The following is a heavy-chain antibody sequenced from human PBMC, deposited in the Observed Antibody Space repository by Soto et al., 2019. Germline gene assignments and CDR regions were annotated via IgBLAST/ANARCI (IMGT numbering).Heavy chain of an antibody. D-gene: IGHD6-19*01. CDR1: GFTFRDYY. CDR3: ARVNGYSSGWYYFDY. CDR2: ISSSSSYT. V-gene: IGHV3-11*06. J-gene: IGHJ4*02. Sequence: GGSLRLSCAASGFTFRDYYMSWIRQAPGKGLEWVSYISSSSSYTNYADTVKGRFPISRENAKNSAYLQMKSLRAEETAVYYCARVNGYSSGWYYFDYWGQGTLVTVSS.